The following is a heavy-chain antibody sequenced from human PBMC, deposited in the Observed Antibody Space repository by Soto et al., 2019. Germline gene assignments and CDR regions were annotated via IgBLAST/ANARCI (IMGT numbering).Heavy chain of an antibody. D-gene: IGHD6-19*01. Sequence: SVKVSFKASGGTFSSYTISWVRQAPGQGLEWMGRIVPILGIANYAQKFQGRVTITADKSTSTAYMELSSLRSEDTAVYYCARDSIIGGQWLVRETYYFDYWGQGTLVTVSS. CDR2: IVPILGIA. CDR1: GGTFSSYT. CDR3: ARDSIIGGQWLVRETYYFDY. J-gene: IGHJ4*02. V-gene: IGHV1-69*04.